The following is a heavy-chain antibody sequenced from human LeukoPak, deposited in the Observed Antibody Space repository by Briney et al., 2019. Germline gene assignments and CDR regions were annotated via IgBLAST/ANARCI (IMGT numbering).Heavy chain of an antibody. CDR1: GYTFTSYA. CDR2: INAGNGNT. Sequence: ASVKVSCKASGYTFTSYAMHWVRQAPGQRLEWMGWINAGNGNTKYSQKFQGRVTITRDTSASTAYMELSSLRSEDTAVYYCAREYPRDYYGSGSPENWFDPWGQGTLVTVSS. J-gene: IGHJ5*02. V-gene: IGHV1-3*01. D-gene: IGHD3-10*01. CDR3: AREYPRDYYGSGSPENWFDP.